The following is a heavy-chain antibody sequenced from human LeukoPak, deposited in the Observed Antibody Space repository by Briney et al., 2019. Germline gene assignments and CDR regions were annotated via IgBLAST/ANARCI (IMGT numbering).Heavy chain of an antibody. J-gene: IGHJ4*02. V-gene: IGHV1-46*01. CDR3: ARGGYSYGYDY. CDR1: GYTFTSYY. D-gene: IGHD5-18*01. CDR2: INPSGGST. Sequence: GASVMVSCKASGYTFTSYYMHWVRQAPGQGLEWMGIINPSGGSTSYAQKFQGRVTMTRDMSTSTVYMELSSLRSEDTAVYYCARGGYSYGYDYWGQGTLVTVSS.